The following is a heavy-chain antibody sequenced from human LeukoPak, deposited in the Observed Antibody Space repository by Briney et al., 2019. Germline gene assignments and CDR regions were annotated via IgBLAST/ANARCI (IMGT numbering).Heavy chain of an antibody. CDR3: ARVSRGVNICDS. V-gene: IGHV1-18*01. CDR2: ISVYNGDT. CDR1: GYTFTSFD. Sequence: ASVKVSCKASGYTFTSFDISWVRQAPGQGLEWMGWISVYNGDTNYAQELQDRVTMTTDTSTSTAYMELWSLRSDDTAVYYCARVSRGVNICDSWGQGTLVTVSS. J-gene: IGHJ4*02. D-gene: IGHD2/OR15-2a*01.